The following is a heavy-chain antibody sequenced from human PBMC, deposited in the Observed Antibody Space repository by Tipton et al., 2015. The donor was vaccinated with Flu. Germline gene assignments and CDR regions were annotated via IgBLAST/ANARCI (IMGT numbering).Heavy chain of an antibody. Sequence: TLSLTCSVSGSSISSSNYYWGWIRQPPGKGLEWIGNIFHSGNTYHNPSLKSRVTISVDTSKIHFSLKLSSVTAADTAVYYCARRDYSNYVSEPKNWVDSWGQGALVIVSS. V-gene: IGHV4-39*07. CDR1: GSSISSSNYY. CDR3: ARRDYSNYVSEPKNWVDS. J-gene: IGHJ5*01. CDR2: IFHSGNT. D-gene: IGHD4-11*01.